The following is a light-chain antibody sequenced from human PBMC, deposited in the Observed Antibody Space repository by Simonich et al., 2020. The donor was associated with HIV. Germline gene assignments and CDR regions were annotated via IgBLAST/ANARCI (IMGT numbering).Light chain of an antibody. V-gene: IGLV5-45*01. J-gene: IGLJ3*02. CDR3: MIWHSSAWV. Sequence: QAVLTQPASLSASPGSSASLTFTLRSGINVGNYRIYWYQQKPGSPPQYLLRYKSDSDKQQGSGVPGRFSGSKDASANEGILLISGLQSEDEADYYCMIWHSSAWVFGGGTKLTVL. CDR1: SGINVGNYR. CDR2: YKSDSDK.